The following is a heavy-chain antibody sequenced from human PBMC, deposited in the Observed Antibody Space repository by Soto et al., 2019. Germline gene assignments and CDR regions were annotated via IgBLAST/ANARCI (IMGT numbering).Heavy chain of an antibody. D-gene: IGHD3-10*01. CDR1: GFTFSSYA. Sequence: EVQLLESGGGLVQPGGSLRLSCAASGFTFSSYAMSWVRQAPGKGLEWVSAISGSGGSTYYADSVKGRFTISRDNSKNTLDLQMNSLRAEDTAVYYCAKGYYGSGVYPPDYWGQGTLVTVSS. V-gene: IGHV3-23*01. J-gene: IGHJ4*02. CDR2: ISGSGGST. CDR3: AKGYYGSGVYPPDY.